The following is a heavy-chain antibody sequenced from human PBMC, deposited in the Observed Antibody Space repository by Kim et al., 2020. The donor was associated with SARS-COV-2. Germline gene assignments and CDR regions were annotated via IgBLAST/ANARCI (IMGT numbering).Heavy chain of an antibody. Sequence: GGSLRLSCAASGFTFSSYAMSWVRQAPGKGLEWVSAISGSGGSTYYADSVKGRFTISRDNSKNTLYLQMNSLRAEDTAVYSCAKDRPYYYGSGSYNDAFDLWGQGTMVTVSS. CDR2: ISGSGGST. D-gene: IGHD3-10*01. CDR1: GFTFSSYA. V-gene: IGHV3-23*01. J-gene: IGHJ3*01. CDR3: AKDRPYYYGSGSYNDAFDL.